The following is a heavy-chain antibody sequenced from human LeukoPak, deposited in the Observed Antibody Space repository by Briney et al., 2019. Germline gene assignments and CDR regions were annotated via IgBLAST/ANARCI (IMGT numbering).Heavy chain of an antibody. Sequence: PSETLSLTCTVSGGSISSSSYYWGWIRQPPGTGLEWIGSIYYSGSTYYNPSLKSRVTISVDTSKNQFSLKLSSVTAADTAVCYCARHITYYDYVWGSYPLNNWFDPWGQGTLVTVSS. J-gene: IGHJ5*02. V-gene: IGHV4-39*01. CDR1: GGSISSSSYY. CDR3: ARHITYYDYVWGSYPLNNWFDP. D-gene: IGHD3-16*01. CDR2: IYYSGST.